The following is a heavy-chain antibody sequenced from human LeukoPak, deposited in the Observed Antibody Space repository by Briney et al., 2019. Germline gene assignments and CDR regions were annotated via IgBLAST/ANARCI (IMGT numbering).Heavy chain of an antibody. D-gene: IGHD1-1*01. V-gene: IGHV4-4*07. Sequence: PSETLSLTCTVSGGSVSSFYWSWIRQPAGKGLECIGRVSASGSNSYNPSLRSRVTMSVDTSKNQFSLKLSSVTAADTAVYYCARDHTGTGLYPYWGQGTLVTVFS. CDR3: ARDHTGTGLYPY. CDR1: GGSVSSFY. J-gene: IGHJ4*02. CDR2: VSASGSN.